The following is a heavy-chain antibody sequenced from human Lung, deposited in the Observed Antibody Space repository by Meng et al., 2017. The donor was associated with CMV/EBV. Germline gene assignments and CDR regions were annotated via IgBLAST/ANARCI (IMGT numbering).Heavy chain of an antibody. J-gene: IGHJ6*02. CDR2: ISSSGTYI. V-gene: IGHV3-21*01. CDR3: ARDVSPRSSAYFAIYYFYALDV. D-gene: IGHD2-21*01. Sequence: GESLKISCAASGFTFSSYSMNWVRQAPGKGLEWVSSISSSGTYIYYADSVEGRFTISRDNAQNSLYLQMNSLRAEDTAVYYCARDVSPRSSAYFAIYYFYALDVWGQGTTVTVSS. CDR1: GFTFSSYS.